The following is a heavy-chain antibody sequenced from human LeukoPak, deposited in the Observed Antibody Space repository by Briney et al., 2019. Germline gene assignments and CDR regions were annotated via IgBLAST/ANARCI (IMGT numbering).Heavy chain of an antibody. Sequence: SETLSLTCAVYGGSFSGYYWSWIRQPPGKGLEWIGEINHSGSTNYNPSLKSRVTISVDTSKNQFSLKLSSVTAADTAVYYCARGRARTRKEMTTVTTRCFDIWGQGTMVTVSS. CDR3: ARGRARTRKEMTTVTTRCFDI. V-gene: IGHV4-34*01. D-gene: IGHD4-17*01. CDR2: INHSGST. CDR1: GGSFSGYY. J-gene: IGHJ3*02.